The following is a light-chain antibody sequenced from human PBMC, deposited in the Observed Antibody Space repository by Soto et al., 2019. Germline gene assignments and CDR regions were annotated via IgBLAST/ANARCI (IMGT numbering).Light chain of an antibody. V-gene: IGKV3-20*01. Sequence: VLTQSPGTLSLSPGERATISCRASQNISSNYLAWYQHKPGQAPRLLIFGASSRATGIPHSFSGSGSGTDFTLTISRLEPEDCGVYSCQQYGGSPPYTFGQGTRLEIK. CDR1: QNISSNY. CDR2: GAS. CDR3: QQYGGSPPYT. J-gene: IGKJ2*01.